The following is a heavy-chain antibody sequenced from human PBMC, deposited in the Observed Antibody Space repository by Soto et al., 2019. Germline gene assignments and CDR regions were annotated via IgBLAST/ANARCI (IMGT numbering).Heavy chain of an antibody. V-gene: IGHV3-48*03. J-gene: IGHJ4*02. Sequence: GSLRLSCAASGFTFSSYEMNWVRQAPGKGLEWVSYISSSGSTIYYADSVKGRFTISRDNAKNSLYLQMSSLRAEDTAVYYCARAGDYYDSAFDYWGQGTLVTVSS. D-gene: IGHD3-22*01. CDR2: ISSSGSTI. CDR1: GFTFSSYE. CDR3: ARAGDYYDSAFDY.